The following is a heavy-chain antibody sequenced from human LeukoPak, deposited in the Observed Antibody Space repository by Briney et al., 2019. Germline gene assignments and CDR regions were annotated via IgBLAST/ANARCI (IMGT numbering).Heavy chain of an antibody. D-gene: IGHD2-21*01. Sequence: GGSLRLSCAASGFSFSDAWMSWVRQAPGKGLEWVGRIKSTTDGGTIDYGAPVKGRFTISRDDSKNTLYLQMNSLKTEDTALRYCRGSDWTRVFDYWGQGILVTVSS. CDR1: GFSFSDAW. CDR3: RGSDWTRVFDY. J-gene: IGHJ4*02. CDR2: IKSTTDGGTI. V-gene: IGHV3-15*01.